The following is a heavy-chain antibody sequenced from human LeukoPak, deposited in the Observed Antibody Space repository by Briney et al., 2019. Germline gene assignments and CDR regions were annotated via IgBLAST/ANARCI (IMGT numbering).Heavy chain of an antibody. J-gene: IGHJ4*02. D-gene: IGHD3-10*01. Sequence: GGSLRLSCAASGFTFSSYAMSWVRQAPGKGLEWVSVITGGGGNTYYADSVKGRFTISRDNAKNSLYLQMNSLRAEDTAVYYCARVLGVRGEGDYWGQGTLVTVSS. CDR1: GFTFSSYA. CDR3: ARVLGVRGEGDY. CDR2: ITGGGGNT. V-gene: IGHV3-23*01.